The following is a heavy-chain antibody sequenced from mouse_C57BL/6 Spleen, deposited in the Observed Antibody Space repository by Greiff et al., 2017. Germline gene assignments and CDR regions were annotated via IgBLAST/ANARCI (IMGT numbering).Heavy chain of an antibody. J-gene: IGHJ4*01. V-gene: IGHV1-53*01. D-gene: IGHD2-2*01. Sequence: QVQLQQPGTELVKPGASVKLSCKASGYTFTSYWMHWVKQRPGQGLEWIGNINPSNGGTNYNEKFKSKATLTVDKSSSTAYMQLSSLTSEDSAVYYCARSPYGYDEGVYYAMDYWGQGTSVTVSS. CDR2: INPSNGGT. CDR1: GYTFTSYW. CDR3: ARSPYGYDEGVYYAMDY.